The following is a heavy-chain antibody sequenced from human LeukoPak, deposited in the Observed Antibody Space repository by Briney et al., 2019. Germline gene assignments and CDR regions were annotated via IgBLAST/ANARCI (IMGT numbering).Heavy chain of an antibody. CDR1: GFTFSSYT. Sequence: GGSLRLSCAASGFTFSSYTMNWVRQAPGKGLEWVSSVNTVSSYIYYADSVKSRFTISRDNAKNSLSLQMDSLRAEDTAVYYCVRLRRNSDRSGFFYYYDYWGQGTLVTVSS. CDR3: VRLRRNSDRSGFFYYYDY. V-gene: IGHV3-21*01. D-gene: IGHD3-22*01. J-gene: IGHJ4*02. CDR2: VNTVSSYI.